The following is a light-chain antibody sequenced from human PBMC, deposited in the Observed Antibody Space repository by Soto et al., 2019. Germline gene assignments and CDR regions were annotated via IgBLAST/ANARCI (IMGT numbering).Light chain of an antibody. Sequence: QSVLTQPASVSGSPGQSITISCTGTSSDVGGYNYVSWYQQHPGKAPKLMIYDVSNRPSGVSNRFSGSKPGNTASLTISGLQAEDEADYYCCSYTSSSTLEVFGGGTKLTVL. CDR2: DVS. CDR1: SSDVGGYNY. J-gene: IGLJ2*01. CDR3: CSYTSSSTLEV. V-gene: IGLV2-14*01.